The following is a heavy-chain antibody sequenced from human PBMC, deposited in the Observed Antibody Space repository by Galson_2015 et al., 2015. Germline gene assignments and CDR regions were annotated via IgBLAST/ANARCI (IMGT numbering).Heavy chain of an antibody. Sequence: SVKVSCKASGGTFSSYPISWVRQAPGQGLEWMGRIIPILGIANYAQKFQGRVTITADKSTSTAYMELSSLRSEDTAVYYCASRVGYSYGFGLDYWGQGTLVTVSS. CDR2: IIPILGIA. J-gene: IGHJ4*02. D-gene: IGHD5-18*01. CDR1: GGTFSSYP. V-gene: IGHV1-69*02. CDR3: ASRVGYSYGFGLDY.